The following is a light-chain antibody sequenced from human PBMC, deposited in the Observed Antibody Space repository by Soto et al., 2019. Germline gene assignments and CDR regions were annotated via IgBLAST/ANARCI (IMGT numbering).Light chain of an antibody. Sequence: EIVMTQSPATLSVSPGEGATLSCRASQSVSSKLAWYQQKPGQAPRLLIYGASPRATGIPARFSGSGSGTELTLIISSLQPDDFATYYCQQYHSYSFGQGTKVDI. V-gene: IGKV3-15*01. CDR2: GAS. CDR1: QSVSSK. CDR3: QQYHSYS. J-gene: IGKJ1*01.